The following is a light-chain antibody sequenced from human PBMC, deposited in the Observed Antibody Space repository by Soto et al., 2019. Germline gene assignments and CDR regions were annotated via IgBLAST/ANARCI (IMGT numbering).Light chain of an antibody. CDR1: SSDVGGYKY. CDR3: SSYTSNRTRV. V-gene: IGLV2-14*01. J-gene: IGLJ3*02. CDR2: QVS. Sequence: QSVLTQPASVSGSPGQSITISCTGTSSDVGGYKYVSWYQQHPGKAPKLMFYQVSNRPSGVSNRFSGSKSGNTASLTISGLQAEDEADYYCSSYTSNRTRVFGGGTKPTVL.